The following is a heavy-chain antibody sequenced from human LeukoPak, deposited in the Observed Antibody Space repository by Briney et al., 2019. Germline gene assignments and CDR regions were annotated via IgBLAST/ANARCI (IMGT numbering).Heavy chain of an antibody. CDR1: GGSISSGGYY. D-gene: IGHD6-13*01. V-gene: IGHV4-31*03. CDR2: IYYSGST. J-gene: IGHJ1*01. CDR3: ARVRAAAGNKYFQH. Sequence: SQTLSLTCTVSGGSISSGGYYWSWIRQHPGKGLEWIGYIYYSGSTYYNPSLKSRVTISVDTSKNQFSLKLSSVTAADTAVYYCARVRAAAGNKYFQHWGQGTLVTVSS.